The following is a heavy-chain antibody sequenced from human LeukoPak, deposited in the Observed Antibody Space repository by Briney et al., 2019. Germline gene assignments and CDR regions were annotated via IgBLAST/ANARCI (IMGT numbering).Heavy chain of an antibody. CDR2: ISSSGSTI. J-gene: IGHJ4*02. V-gene: IGHV3-11*01. Sequence: LSLTCAVYGGSFSGYYWSWIRQPPGKGLEWVSYISSSGSTIYYADSVKGRFTISRDNAKNSLYLQTNSLRAEDTAVYYCARARGLAPFDYWGQGTLVTVSS. CDR3: ARARGLAPFDY. D-gene: IGHD6-19*01. CDR1: GGSFSGYY.